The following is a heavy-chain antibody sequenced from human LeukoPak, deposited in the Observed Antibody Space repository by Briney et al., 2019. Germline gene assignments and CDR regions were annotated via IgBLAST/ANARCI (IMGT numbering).Heavy chain of an antibody. CDR2: IFYSGTT. Sequence: SETLSLTCTVSGGSISSRSCYWGWIRQPPGKGVEWIGSIFYSGTTYYNPSLKSRVTISVDTSRNQFSLRLSSVTAADTAVYYCARRAYYYDDSGYNYYFDYWGQGTLVTVSS. D-gene: IGHD3-22*01. J-gene: IGHJ4*02. CDR1: GGSISSRSCY. CDR3: ARRAYYYDDSGYNYYFDY. V-gene: IGHV4-39*01.